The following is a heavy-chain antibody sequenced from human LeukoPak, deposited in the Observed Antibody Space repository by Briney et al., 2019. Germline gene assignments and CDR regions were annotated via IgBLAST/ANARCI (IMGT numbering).Heavy chain of an antibody. V-gene: IGHV3-74*01. D-gene: IGHD3/OR15-3a*01. CDR2: IKSDGSST. CDR3: AKDPSGGTGYYGTARFDF. Sequence: PGGSLRLSCAASGFSFSSYWMHWVRQAPGKGLVWVARIKSDGSSTDYADYVKGRFTISRDNAKNTLYLQMNSLRAEDTAVYYCAKDPSGGTGYYGTARFDFWGQGTLVTVSS. J-gene: IGHJ4*02. CDR1: GFSFSSYW.